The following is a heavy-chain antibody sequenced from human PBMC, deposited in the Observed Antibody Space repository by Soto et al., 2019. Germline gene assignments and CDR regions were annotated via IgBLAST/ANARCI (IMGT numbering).Heavy chain of an antibody. J-gene: IGHJ2*01. CDR2: INGDGSST. CDR3: ARRKCGGASGYECYSDL. V-gene: IGHV3-74*03. CDR1: GFTFSSHA. D-gene: IGHD2-2*01. Sequence: GGSLRLSCAASGFTFSSHAMHWVRQAPGKGLVWVSRINGDGSSTTYADSVKGRFTISRDNAKNTLYLQMNSLRAEDTAIYYCARRKCGGASGYECYSDLWGRGTLVTVSS.